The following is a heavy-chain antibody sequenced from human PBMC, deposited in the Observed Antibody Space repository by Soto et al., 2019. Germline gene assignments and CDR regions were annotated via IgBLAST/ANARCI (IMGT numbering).Heavy chain of an antibody. Sequence: EVQLLESGGGLVQPGGSLRLSCAASGFTFSSYAMSWVRQAPGKGLEWVSSVSGSSGSKSYADSVKGRFTISRDNSKSTVYLQMNSLRAEDTVVYFWAKDWCSGTTCYCLENWGQGTLVTVSS. CDR1: GFTFSSYA. CDR2: VSGSSGSK. J-gene: IGHJ4*02. D-gene: IGHD1-7*01. V-gene: IGHV3-23*01. CDR3: AKDWCSGTTCYCLEN.